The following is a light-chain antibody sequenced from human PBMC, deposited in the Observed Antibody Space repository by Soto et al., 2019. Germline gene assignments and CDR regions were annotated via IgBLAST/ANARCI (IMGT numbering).Light chain of an antibody. CDR3: CSYAARSASYV. CDR1: SSDVGSNNL. J-gene: IGLJ1*01. Sequence: QSVLSQPASVSGSPGQSITISCTGTSSDVGSNNLVSWYQQHPGKAPKLMIYEVSKRPSGISNRFSGSKSGNTASLTISGLQAEDEADYYCCSYAARSASYVFGAGTKVTV. CDR2: EVS. V-gene: IGLV2-23*02.